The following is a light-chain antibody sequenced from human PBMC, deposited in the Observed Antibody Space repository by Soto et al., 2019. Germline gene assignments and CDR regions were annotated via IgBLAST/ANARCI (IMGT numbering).Light chain of an antibody. CDR1: SSNIGAGYD. V-gene: IGLV1-40*01. CDR2: GNS. Sequence: QSVLTQPTSVSGAPGKRVTISCTGSSSNIGAGYDVHWYQQLPGTAPKLLIYGNSNRPSGVPDRFSGSKSGTSASLAITGLQAEDEADYYCQSYDSSLSGVVFGGGTKLTV. J-gene: IGLJ2*01. CDR3: QSYDSSLSGVV.